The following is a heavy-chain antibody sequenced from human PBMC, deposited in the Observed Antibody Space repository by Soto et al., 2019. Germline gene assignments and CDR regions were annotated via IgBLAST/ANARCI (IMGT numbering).Heavy chain of an antibody. V-gene: IGHV3-48*02. D-gene: IGHD3-3*01. CDR1: GFSFSNYN. CDR2: ITDSSDTV. CDR3: ARDFGHGYYLDY. Sequence: GGSLRLSCVGSGFSFSNYNMNWVRQAPGKGLEWVSYITDSSDTVHYADSVRGRFTISRDNAESSLYLQMNSLRDEDTAVYFCARDFGHGYYLDYWGRGTLVTVSS. J-gene: IGHJ4*02.